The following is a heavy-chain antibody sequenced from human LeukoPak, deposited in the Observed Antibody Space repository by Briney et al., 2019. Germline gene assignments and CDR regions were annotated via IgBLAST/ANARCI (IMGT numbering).Heavy chain of an antibody. CDR2: ISSSGSTI. CDR1: EFTFSTFS. J-gene: IGHJ6*03. V-gene: IGHV3-48*04. Sequence: GGSLRLSCAASEFTFSTFSMNWVRQAPGKGLEWVSYISSSGSTIYYADSVKGRFTISRDNAKNSLYLQMNSLRAEDTAVYYCARENGYCSSTSCPNYYYYMDVWGKGTTVTISS. CDR3: ARENGYCSSTSCPNYYYYMDV. D-gene: IGHD2-2*01.